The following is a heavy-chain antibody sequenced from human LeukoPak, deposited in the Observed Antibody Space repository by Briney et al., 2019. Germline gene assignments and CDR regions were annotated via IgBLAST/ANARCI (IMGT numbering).Heavy chain of an antibody. Sequence: ASVKVSCKASGYTFTGYYMHWLRQAPGQGLEWMGWINPNSGGTNYAQKFQGRVTMTRDASISTAYMELSRLRSDDTAVYYCAREGYGGSRSLDYWGQGTLVTVSS. D-gene: IGHD4-23*01. CDR1: GYTFTGYY. J-gene: IGHJ4*02. CDR3: AREGYGGSRSLDY. CDR2: INPNSGGT. V-gene: IGHV1-2*02.